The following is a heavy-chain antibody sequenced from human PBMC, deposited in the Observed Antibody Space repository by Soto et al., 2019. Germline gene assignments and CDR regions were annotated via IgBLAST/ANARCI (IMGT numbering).Heavy chain of an antibody. J-gene: IGHJ4*02. CDR1: GFTFDDYG. CDR3: ARRLDPLQYSDY. CDR2: ISFSGNTI. D-gene: IGHD5-18*01. Sequence: GGSLRLSCAASGFTFDDYGMNWVRQAPGKRLEWVSFISFSGNTIYYADSGRGRFTISRDKAKSTLFLQMNSLRDDDTATYYCARRLDPLQYSDYWGRGTLVTVSS. V-gene: IGHV3-48*02.